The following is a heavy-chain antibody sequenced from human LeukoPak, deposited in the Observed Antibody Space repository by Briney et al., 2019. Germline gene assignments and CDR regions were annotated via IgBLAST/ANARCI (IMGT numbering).Heavy chain of an antibody. V-gene: IGHV3-74*01. CDR1: GFTFSSYW. CDR2: INSDETST. D-gene: IGHD1-1*01. Sequence: GGSLRLSCAASGFTFSSYWMHWVRQAPGKGLVWVSLINSDETSTTYADSVKGRFTISRDNAKNTLYLQMNSLRAEDTAVYYCARANFYAFDIWGQGTMVTVSS. CDR3: ARANFYAFDI. J-gene: IGHJ3*02.